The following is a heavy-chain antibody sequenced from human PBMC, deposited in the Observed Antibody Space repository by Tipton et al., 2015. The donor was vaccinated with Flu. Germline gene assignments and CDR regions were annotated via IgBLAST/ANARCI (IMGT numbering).Heavy chain of an antibody. Sequence: TLSLTCTVSSGSIRSTNYFCAWIRQPPGKRLELIGSIYPSGTTHYNPSLKSRVTISVDTSKNEISLSLSSVTAADTAVYYCARLSYYDVDLKNFYFDYWGQGALVTVSS. V-gene: IGHV4-39*01. CDR2: IYPSGTT. CDR1: SGSIRSTNYF. J-gene: IGHJ4*02. D-gene: IGHD3-10*02. CDR3: ARLSYYDVDLKNFYFDY.